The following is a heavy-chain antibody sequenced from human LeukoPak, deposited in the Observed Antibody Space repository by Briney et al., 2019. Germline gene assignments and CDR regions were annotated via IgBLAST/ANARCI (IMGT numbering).Heavy chain of an antibody. CDR1: GFILSGYW. D-gene: IGHD6-19*01. Sequence: GGSLRLSCAASGFILSGYWMSWVRQAPGKGLEWVANIKPDGSGEYYVDSVKGRFTISRDNARSSLYLQMDSLRADDTAVHYCARGRYNTGWYPDYFDYWGQGTLVAVSS. V-gene: IGHV3-7*04. CDR3: ARGRYNTGWYPDYFDY. J-gene: IGHJ4*02. CDR2: IKPDGSGE.